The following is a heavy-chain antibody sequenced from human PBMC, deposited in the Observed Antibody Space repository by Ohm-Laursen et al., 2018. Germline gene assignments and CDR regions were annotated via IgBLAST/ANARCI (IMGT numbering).Heavy chain of an antibody. V-gene: IGHV3-11*01. CDR3: ARSRVPGMGGAFDI. D-gene: IGHD6-19*01. Sequence: SLRLSCAASGFTFSDYAMIWVRQAPGKGLEWVSNISSSADAVYYAGSVKGRFTISRDNAKNSLYLQMNSLRAEDTAVYYCARSRVPGMGGAFDIWGQGTMVTVSS. J-gene: IGHJ3*02. CDR1: GFTFSDYA. CDR2: ISSSADAV.